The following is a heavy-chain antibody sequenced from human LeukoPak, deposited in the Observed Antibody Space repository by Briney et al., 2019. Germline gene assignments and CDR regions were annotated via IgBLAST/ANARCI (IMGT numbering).Heavy chain of an antibody. J-gene: IGHJ4*02. V-gene: IGHV4-39*01. CDR1: GDSVSSGTYY. CDR2: IYYSGST. Sequence: SETLSLTCTVSGDSVSSGTYYWAWIRQPPGKGLEWIGSIYYSGSTYYNPSLKSRVTISVDTSKNQFSLRLSSVTAADTAVYYCARIVVPAAMSFDYWGQGTLVTVSS. CDR3: ARIVVPAAMSFDY. D-gene: IGHD2-2*01.